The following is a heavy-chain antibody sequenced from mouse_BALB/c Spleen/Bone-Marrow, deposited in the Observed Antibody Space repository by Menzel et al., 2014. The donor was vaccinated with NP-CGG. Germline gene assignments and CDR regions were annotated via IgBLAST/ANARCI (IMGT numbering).Heavy chain of an antibody. D-gene: IGHD2-4*01. CDR2: IIPTTGYT. V-gene: IGHV1-7*01. J-gene: IGHJ3*01. Sequence: VKLVESGAELAKPGASVKMSCKASGYSFTTYWMHWVKQRPGQGLEWIGYIIPTTGYTDYNQKFKDKATLTADKSSSTAYMQLSSLTSEDSAVFYCARSRDYDPFAYWGQGTLVTVST. CDR3: ARSRDYDPFAY. CDR1: GYSFTTYW.